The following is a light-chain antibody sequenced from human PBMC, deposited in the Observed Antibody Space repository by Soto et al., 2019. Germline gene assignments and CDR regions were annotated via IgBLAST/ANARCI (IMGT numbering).Light chain of an antibody. J-gene: IGKJ2*01. V-gene: IGKV3-20*01. CDR3: QQHGSSPPYT. CDR2: GAS. Sequence: ELVLTQSPGTLSLSPGERATLSCRASQSVSSSFLSWYQQKPGQAPRLLIYGASSRATGIPDRFSGSGSGTDFTLTISRLEPEDSAVYYCQQHGSSPPYTFGQGTKLEIK. CDR1: QSVSSSF.